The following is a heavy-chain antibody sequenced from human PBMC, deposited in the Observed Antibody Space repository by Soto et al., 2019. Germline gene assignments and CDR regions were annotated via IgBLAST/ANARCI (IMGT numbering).Heavy chain of an antibody. Sequence: QVQLVESGGGVVQPGTSLRLSCAPSGFSFSSYPMHWVRQAPGKGLEWVAFISYDGSDKHYADSVKGRFSISRDNSKNTLYLQRNSLRAEDTAVYYCTRGGGGNGYYRAYCMDVWGQGTTVTVSS. D-gene: IGHD3-3*01. CDR1: GFSFSSYP. V-gene: IGHV3-30-3*01. CDR3: TRGGGGNGYYRAYCMDV. CDR2: ISYDGSDK. J-gene: IGHJ6*03.